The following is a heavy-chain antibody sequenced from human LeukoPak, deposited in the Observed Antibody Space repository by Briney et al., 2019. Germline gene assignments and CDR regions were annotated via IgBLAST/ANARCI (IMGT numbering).Heavy chain of an antibody. CDR2: IRYDGSNK. J-gene: IGHJ4*02. CDR1: GFTFSSYG. V-gene: IGHV3-30*02. D-gene: IGHD6-6*01. CDR3: AKDRLVYRSSSGADY. Sequence: GGSLRLSCAASGFTFSSYGMHWVRQAPGKGLEWVAFIRYDGSNKYYADSVKGRFTISRDNSKNTLYLQMNSLRAEDTAVYYCAKDRLVYRSSSGADYWGQGTLVTVSS.